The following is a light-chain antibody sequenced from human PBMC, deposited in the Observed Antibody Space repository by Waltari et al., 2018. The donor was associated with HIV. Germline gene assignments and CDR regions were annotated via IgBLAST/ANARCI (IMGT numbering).Light chain of an antibody. V-gene: IGLV1-47*01. J-gene: IGLJ2*01. CDR1: SSNIGRNY. CDR2: RNN. CDR3: AAWDDSLSGHVV. Sequence: QSVLTQPPSASGTPGQRVPISCSGSSSNIGRNYVYCYQQLPGTAPKLLIDRNNRRPSGVPDRFSGSKSGTSSSLAISGLRSEDEADYYCAAWDDSLSGHVVFGGGTKLTVL.